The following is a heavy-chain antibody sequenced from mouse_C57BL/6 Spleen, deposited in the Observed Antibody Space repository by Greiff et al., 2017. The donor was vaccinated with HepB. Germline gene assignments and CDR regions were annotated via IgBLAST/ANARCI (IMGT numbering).Heavy chain of an antibody. CDR2: FYPGSGSI. D-gene: IGHD2-3*01. J-gene: IGHJ1*03. Sequence: QVHVKQSGAELVKPGASVKLSCKASGYTFTEYTIHWVKQRSGQGLEWIGWFYPGSGSIKYNEKFKDKATLTADKSSSTVYMELSRLTSEDSAVYFCARHEDNDGYYRPTGHFEDWGKGTTVTVSS. CDR1: GYTFTEYT. CDR3: ARHEDNDGYYRPTGHFED. V-gene: IGHV1-62-2*01.